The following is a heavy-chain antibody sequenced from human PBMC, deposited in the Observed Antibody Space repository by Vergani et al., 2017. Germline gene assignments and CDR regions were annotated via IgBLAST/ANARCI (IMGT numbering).Heavy chain of an antibody. CDR1: GFTFSDYY. V-gene: IGHV3-11*04. CDR2: ISSSGSI. J-gene: IGHJ4*02. CDR3: ARERAPFTMIVVVTPDY. D-gene: IGHD3-22*01. Sequence: QVQLVESGGGLVKPGGSLRLSCAASGFTFSDYYMSWIRQAPGKGLEWVSYISSSGSIGYADSVKGRFTISRDNSKNTLYLQMNSLRAEDTAVYYCARERAPFTMIVVVTPDYWGQGTLVTVSS.